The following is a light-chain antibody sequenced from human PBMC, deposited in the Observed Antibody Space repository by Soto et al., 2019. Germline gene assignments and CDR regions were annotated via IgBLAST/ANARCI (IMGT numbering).Light chain of an antibody. Sequence: DIQMTQSPSTLSASVGDTVTVTCRASQSVSGWLAWYQQKPGGAPKLLIYAASTLQSGVPSRFSGSGSGTDFTLTISCLQSEDFATYYCLQASTFPRTFGQGTKVDI. J-gene: IGKJ1*01. CDR1: QSVSGW. CDR2: AAS. V-gene: IGKV1-12*01. CDR3: LQASTFPRT.